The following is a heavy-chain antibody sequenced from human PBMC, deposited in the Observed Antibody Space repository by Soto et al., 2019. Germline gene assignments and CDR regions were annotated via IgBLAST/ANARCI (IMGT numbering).Heavy chain of an antibody. CDR1: GGTFSSYT. V-gene: IGHV1-46*03. D-gene: IGHD3-22*01. Sequence: ASVKVSCKASGGTFSSYTISWVRQAPGQGLEWMGRINPSGGSTSYAQKFQGRVTMTRDTSTSTVYMELSSLRSEDTAVYYCARGAYYYDSSGAFDIWGQGTMVTVS. J-gene: IGHJ3*02. CDR3: ARGAYYYDSSGAFDI. CDR2: INPSGGST.